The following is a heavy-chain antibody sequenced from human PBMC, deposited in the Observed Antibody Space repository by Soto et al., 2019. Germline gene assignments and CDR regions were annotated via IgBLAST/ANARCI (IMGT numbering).Heavy chain of an antibody. J-gene: IGHJ4*02. CDR2: TIPILDVA. V-gene: IGHV1-69*04. D-gene: IGHD5-12*01. CDR3: ARDSPIGSTYSGYDAIDS. CDR1: GGTFSTST. Sequence: GASVKVSCKASGGTFSTSTFTWVRQAPGQGLEWMGRTIPILDVADYAQDFQGRVTITADKSTSTAYMELTSLTSKDTAVYYCARDSPIGSTYSGYDAIDSWGQGTLVNVSS.